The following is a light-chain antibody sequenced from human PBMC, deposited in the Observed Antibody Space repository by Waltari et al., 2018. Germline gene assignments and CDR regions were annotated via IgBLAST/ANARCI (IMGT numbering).Light chain of an antibody. CDR3: QQRSNWPGT. CDR1: QSFRTY. Sequence: EIVLTQSPATLSLSPGETATLSCRASQSFRTYLAWYQQRPGQPPRLLIYDISKRAAGIPARFIGSGSGTDFTLTISSLEPEDFAIYYCQQRSNWPGTFGQGTKVEIK. J-gene: IGKJ1*01. CDR2: DIS. V-gene: IGKV3-11*01.